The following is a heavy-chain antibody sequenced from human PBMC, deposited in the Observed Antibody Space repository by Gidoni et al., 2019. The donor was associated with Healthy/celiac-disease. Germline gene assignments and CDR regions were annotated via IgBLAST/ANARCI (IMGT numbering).Heavy chain of an antibody. V-gene: IGHV3-23*01. CDR1: GFTFSSYA. CDR2: IIGSGGST. Sequence: EVQLLESGGGLVQPGGSLRLSCAASGFTFSSYAMSWVRQAPGKGLEWVSAIIGSGGSTYYADSVKGRFTISRDNSKNTLYLQMNSLRAEDTAVYYCAKAGVVVPAAIEYYFDYWGQGTLVTVSS. D-gene: IGHD2-2*01. J-gene: IGHJ4*02. CDR3: AKAGVVVPAAIEYYFDY.